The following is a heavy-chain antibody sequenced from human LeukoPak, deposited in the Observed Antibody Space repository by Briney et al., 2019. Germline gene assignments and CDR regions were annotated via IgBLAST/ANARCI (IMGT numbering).Heavy chain of an antibody. CDR1: GGSFSGYY. CDR2: INHSGST. Sequence: SETLSLTCAVYGGSFSGYYWSWIRQPPGKGLEWIGEINHSGSTNYNPSLKSRVTISVDTSKNQFSLKLSSVTAADTAVYYCARDALTSYYELGILEWLQYYYYYYMDVWGKGTTVTVSS. J-gene: IGHJ6*03. D-gene: IGHD3-3*01. CDR3: ARDALTSYYELGILEWLQYYYYYYMDV. V-gene: IGHV4-34*01.